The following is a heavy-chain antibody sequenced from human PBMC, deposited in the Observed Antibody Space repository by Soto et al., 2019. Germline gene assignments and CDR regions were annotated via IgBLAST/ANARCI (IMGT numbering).Heavy chain of an antibody. CDR3: ATNIAADGTELDY. CDR2: IYHSGST. CDR1: GYSISSAYY. J-gene: IGHJ4*02. D-gene: IGHD6-13*01. Sequence: SDTLSLTCAFSGYSISSAYYWGWIRQPPGKGLEWIGNIYHSGSTSYNPSLKSRVTISVDTSKNQFSLKLTSVTAADTAVYYCATNIAADGTELDYWGQGTLVTVSS. V-gene: IGHV4-38-2*01.